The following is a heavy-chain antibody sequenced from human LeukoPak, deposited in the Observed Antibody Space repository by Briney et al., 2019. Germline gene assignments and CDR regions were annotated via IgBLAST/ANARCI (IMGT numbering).Heavy chain of an antibody. D-gene: IGHD3-16*02. CDR3: ARGYTEEYFQH. V-gene: IGHV1-18*01. Sequence: SSVKVACKASGYTFTSHGISWVRQAPGQGLEWMGWISAYNGNTNYAQKLQGRVTMTTATSTSTAYVELRSLRSDDTAVYYCARGYTEEYFQHWGQGTLVTVSS. CDR1: GYTFTSHG. J-gene: IGHJ1*01. CDR2: ISAYNGNT.